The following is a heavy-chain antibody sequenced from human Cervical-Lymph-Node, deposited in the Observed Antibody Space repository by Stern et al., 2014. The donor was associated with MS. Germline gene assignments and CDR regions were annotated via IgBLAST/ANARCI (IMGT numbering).Heavy chain of an antibody. Sequence: QVQLVESGGGVVQPGRSLRLSCAASGFTFSSYGMHWVRQAPGKGVEWVAVISNDASQKYYAKSVKGRFTISRDNYKNTLHLQLHSLATEDTGMYYGAKICGGSTSNGVDYWGQGTLVTVSS. CDR2: ISNDASQK. CDR3: AKICGGSTSNGVDY. J-gene: IGHJ4*02. D-gene: IGHD2-2*01. CDR1: GFTFSSYG. V-gene: IGHV3-30*18.